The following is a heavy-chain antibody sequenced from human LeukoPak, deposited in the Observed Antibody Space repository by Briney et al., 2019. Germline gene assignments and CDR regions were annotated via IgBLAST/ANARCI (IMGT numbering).Heavy chain of an antibody. CDR2: IYHSGST. V-gene: IGHV4-39*07. CDR3: ARVDTAMVTYYFDY. CDR1: GGSISSSSYY. J-gene: IGHJ4*02. D-gene: IGHD5-18*01. Sequence: PSETLSLTCTVSGGSISSSSYYWGWIRQPPGKGLEWIGSIYHSGSTYYNPSLKSRVTIAVETSKNQFSLKLSSVTAADKAVYYCARVDTAMVTYYFDYWGQGTLVTVSS.